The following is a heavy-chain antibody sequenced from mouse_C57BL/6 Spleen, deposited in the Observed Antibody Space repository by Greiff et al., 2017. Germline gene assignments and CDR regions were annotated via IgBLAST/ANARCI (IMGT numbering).Heavy chain of an antibody. CDR1: GYTFTSYW. V-gene: IGHV1-55*01. CDR2: IYPGSGST. D-gene: IGHD1-1*01. J-gene: IGHJ4*01. CDR3: ASGYGSSHYYAMDY. Sequence: QVQLQQPGAELVKPGASVKMSCKASGYTFTSYWITWVKQRPGQGLEWIGDIYPGSGSTNYNEKFKSKATLTVDTSSSTAYMQLSSLTSEDSAVYYCASGYGSSHYYAMDYWGQGTSVTVSS.